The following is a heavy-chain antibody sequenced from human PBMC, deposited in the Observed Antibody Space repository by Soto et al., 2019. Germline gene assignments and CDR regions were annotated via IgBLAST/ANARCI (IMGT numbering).Heavy chain of an antibody. J-gene: IGHJ6*02. V-gene: IGHV3-21*01. CDR3: ARGSVLRFLEWLLHYYGMDV. CDR1: GFTFSSYS. Sequence: GGSLSLSCAASGFTFSSYSMNWVRQAPGKGLEWVSSISSSSSYIYYADSVKGRFTISRDNAKNSLYLQMNSLRAEDTAVYYCARGSVLRFLEWLLHYYGMDVWGQGTTVTVSS. CDR2: ISSSSSYI. D-gene: IGHD3-3*01.